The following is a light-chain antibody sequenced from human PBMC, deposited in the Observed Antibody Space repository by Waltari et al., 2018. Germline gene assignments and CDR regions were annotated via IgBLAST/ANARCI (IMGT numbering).Light chain of an antibody. V-gene: IGKV1-5*03. CDR1: QSISNW. J-gene: IGKJ4*01. Sequence: DIQMPQSASTLSASVGDRVIISFRASQSISNWLAWYQQRPGTAPKILVYKSSTLASAGPPRVGGSGSGTEFTLTISSLQVEDFATYYCQQYNSYSLLSFGGGTKAEIK. CDR3: QQYNSYSLLS. CDR2: KSS.